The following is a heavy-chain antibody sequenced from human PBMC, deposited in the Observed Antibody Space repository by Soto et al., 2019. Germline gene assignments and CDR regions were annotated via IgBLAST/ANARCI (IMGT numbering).Heavy chain of an antibody. Sequence: PGGSLRLSCAVSGFTFSNWAMTWFRQAPGKGLEWVSTISGSGGSTYYADSVKGRFTISRDNSKNTLYLQMSSLRAADTAVYYCAKVHGTYDSSGYYHGTDWGQGTLVTVSS. J-gene: IGHJ4*02. CDR3: AKVHGTYDSSGYYHGTD. CDR2: ISGSGGST. CDR1: GFTFSNWA. D-gene: IGHD3-22*01. V-gene: IGHV3-23*01.